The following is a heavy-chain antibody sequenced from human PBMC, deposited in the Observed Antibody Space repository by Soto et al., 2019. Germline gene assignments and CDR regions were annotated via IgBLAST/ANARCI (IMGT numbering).Heavy chain of an antibody. J-gene: IGHJ4*02. V-gene: IGHV4-31*03. CDR2: IYYSGNT. CDR3: ARKKGYSYGPHYFDY. CDR1: GGSVSSGGYY. D-gene: IGHD5-18*01. Sequence: QVQLQESGPGLVKPSQTLSLTCTVSGGSVSSGGYYWSWIRQHPGKGLEWIGYIYYSGNTFYNPSTKSRVTISVDTSKNQFSLKLSSVSAADTAVYYCARKKGYSYGPHYFDYWGQGTRVPVSS.